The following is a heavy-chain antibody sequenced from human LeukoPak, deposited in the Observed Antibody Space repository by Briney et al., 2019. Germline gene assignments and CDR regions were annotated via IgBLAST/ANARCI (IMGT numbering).Heavy chain of an antibody. Sequence: GGSLRLSCATSGFTFTSYGIHWVRQAPGKGLEWVAVISDDGSNKNYADSVKGRFTISRDNSKNTLYLQMNSLRAEDTAVYYCAKDLFERGYYYYGMDVWGQGTTVTVSS. CDR2: ISDDGSNK. CDR1: GFTFTSYG. CDR3: AKDLFERGYYYYGMDV. V-gene: IGHV3-30*19. D-gene: IGHD3-16*01. J-gene: IGHJ6*02.